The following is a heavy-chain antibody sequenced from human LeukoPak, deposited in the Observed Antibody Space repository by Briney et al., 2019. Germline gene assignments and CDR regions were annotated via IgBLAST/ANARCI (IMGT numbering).Heavy chain of an antibody. Sequence: GESLKISCKGSGYSFTSYWIGWVRQMPGKGLEWMGIIYPGDSDTRYSPSFQGQVTISADKSISTAYLQWSSLKASGTAMYYCARAPRGDGSGYYFLNPWGQGTLVTVSS. J-gene: IGHJ5*02. CDR1: GYSFTSYW. CDR3: ARAPRGDGSGYYFLNP. D-gene: IGHD3-22*01. CDR2: IYPGDSDT. V-gene: IGHV5-51*01.